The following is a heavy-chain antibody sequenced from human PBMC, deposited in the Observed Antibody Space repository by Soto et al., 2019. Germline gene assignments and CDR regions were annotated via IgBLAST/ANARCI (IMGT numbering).Heavy chain of an antibody. CDR2: LSVSGGST. CDR3: EKDPYYFGSWSSYNYIRFDY. J-gene: IGHJ4*02. D-gene: IGHD3-10*01. Sequence: GGSLRLSCAASGFHFRIYGMSLVRQSPGKGLEWVSGLSVSGGSTYYADSVKGRFTISRDISNNTLYLQMNSLRVEDTAIYFCEKDPYYFGSWSSYNYIRFDYWGQGNLVPVSS. V-gene: IGHV3-23*01. CDR1: GFHFRIYG.